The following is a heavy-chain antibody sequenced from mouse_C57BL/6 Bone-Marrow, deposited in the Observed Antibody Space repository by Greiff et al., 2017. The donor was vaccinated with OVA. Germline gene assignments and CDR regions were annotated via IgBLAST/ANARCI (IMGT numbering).Heavy chain of an antibody. D-gene: IGHD1-1*01. CDR1: GYTFTSYW. Sequence: QVQLQQPGAELVKPGASVKLSCKASGYTFTSYWMHWVKQRPGQGLEWIGMIHPNSGSTNYNEKFKSKATLTVDKSSSTAYMQLSSLTSEDSAVYYCARDYGSKDYYAMDYWGRGTSVTVSS. CDR3: ARDYGSKDYYAMDY. CDR2: IHPNSGST. J-gene: IGHJ4*01. V-gene: IGHV1-64*01.